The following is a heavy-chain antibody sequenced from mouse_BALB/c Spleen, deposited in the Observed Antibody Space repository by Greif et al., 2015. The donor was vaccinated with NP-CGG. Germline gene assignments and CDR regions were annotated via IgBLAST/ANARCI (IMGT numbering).Heavy chain of an antibody. V-gene: IGHV7-3*02. D-gene: IGHD2-2*01. CDR2: IRNKANGYTT. CDR3: ARDRDGYDPYYYAMDY. J-gene: IGHJ4*01. Sequence: EVQGVESGGGLVQPGGSLRLSCATSGFTFPDYYMSWVRQPPGKALEWLGFIRNKANGYTTEYSASVKGRFTISRDNSQSILYLQMNTLRAEDSATYYCARDRDGYDPYYYAMDYWGQGTSVTVSS. CDR1: GFTFPDYY.